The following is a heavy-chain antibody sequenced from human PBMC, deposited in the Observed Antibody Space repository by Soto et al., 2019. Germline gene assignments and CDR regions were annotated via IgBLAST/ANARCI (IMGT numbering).Heavy chain of an antibody. V-gene: IGHV1-2*04. Sequence: VASVKVSCKASGYTFTGYYMHWVRQAPGQGLEWMGWINPNSGGTNYAQKFQGWVTMTRDTSISTAYMELSRLRSDDTAVYYCAREGVNSYGYLNFDYWGQGTLVTVSS. D-gene: IGHD5-18*01. CDR2: INPNSGGT. J-gene: IGHJ4*02. CDR1: GYTFTGYY. CDR3: AREGVNSYGYLNFDY.